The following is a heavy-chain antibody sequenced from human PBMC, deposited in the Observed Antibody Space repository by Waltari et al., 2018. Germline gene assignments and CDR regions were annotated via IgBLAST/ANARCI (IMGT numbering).Heavy chain of an antibody. Sequence: QVQLVESGGGVVQPGRSLRLSCAASGFTFSSHGMPWVRQAPGMGLAWVAVISSDGSNKYYADPVKGRFTISRDNSKNTLYLQMNSLRAEDTAVYYCAKGVNDFWSGYFYYYYGMDVWGQGTTVTVSS. CDR2: ISSDGSNK. D-gene: IGHD3-3*01. J-gene: IGHJ6*02. CDR1: GFTFSSHG. CDR3: AKGVNDFWSGYFYYYYGMDV. V-gene: IGHV3-30*18.